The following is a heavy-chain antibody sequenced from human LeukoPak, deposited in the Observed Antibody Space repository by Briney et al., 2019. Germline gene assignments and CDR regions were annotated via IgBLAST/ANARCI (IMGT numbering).Heavy chain of an antibody. J-gene: IGHJ4*02. CDR3: AREGATTAFDY. D-gene: IGHD1-26*01. CDR2: IYSGGRT. Sequence: PGGSLRLSCAVSGFTVGNNYMNWVRQAPGKGLEWVSIIYSGGRTYYADSAKGRFTISRDIFKNTVYLQMNSLRAEDTAVYYCAREGATTAFDYWGQGTLVTVSS. CDR1: GFTVGNNY. V-gene: IGHV3-53*01.